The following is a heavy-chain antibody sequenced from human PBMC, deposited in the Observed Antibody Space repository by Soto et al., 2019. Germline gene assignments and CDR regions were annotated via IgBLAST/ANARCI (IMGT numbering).Heavy chain of an antibody. V-gene: IGHV3-30-3*01. CDR3: ARVPCSGGSCYGMDV. Sequence: GGSLRLSCAASGFNLSSYAMHWVRQAPGKGLEWVAVISYDGSNKYYADSVKGRFTISRDNSKNTLYLQMNSLRAEDTAVYYCARVPCSGGSCYGMDVWGQGTTVTVSS. CDR1: GFNLSSYA. D-gene: IGHD2-15*01. CDR2: ISYDGSNK. J-gene: IGHJ6*02.